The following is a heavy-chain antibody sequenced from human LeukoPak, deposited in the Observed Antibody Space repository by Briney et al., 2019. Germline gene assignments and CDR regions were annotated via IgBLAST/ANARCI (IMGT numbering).Heavy chain of an antibody. V-gene: IGHV3-21*01. Sequence: PGGSLRLSCAASGFTFSSYEMNWVRQAPGKGLEWVSSISSSSSYIYYADSVKGRFTISRDNAKNSLYLQMNSLRAEDTAVYYCARVFVVARVGAFDIWGQGTMVTVSS. D-gene: IGHD2-15*01. CDR2: ISSSSSYI. CDR1: GFTFSSYE. CDR3: ARVFVVARVGAFDI. J-gene: IGHJ3*02.